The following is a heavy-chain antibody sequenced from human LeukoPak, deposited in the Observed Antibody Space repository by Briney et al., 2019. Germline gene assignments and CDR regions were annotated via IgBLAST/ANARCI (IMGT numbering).Heavy chain of an antibody. CDR1: GFTFSSYW. V-gene: IGHV3-74*01. D-gene: IGHD2-15*01. Sequence: PGGSLRLSCAASGFTFSSYWMHWVRQAPGKGLVWVSRINSDGSSTSYADSVKGRFTISRDNAKNTLYLQMNSLRAEDTAVYYCASEGLVVAAVDAFDIWGQGTMVTVSS. CDR2: INSDGSST. CDR3: ASEGLVVAAVDAFDI. J-gene: IGHJ3*02.